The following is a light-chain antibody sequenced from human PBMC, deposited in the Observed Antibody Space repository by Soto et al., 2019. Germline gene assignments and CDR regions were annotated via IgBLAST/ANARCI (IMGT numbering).Light chain of an antibody. CDR1: QDIRNS. Sequence: DIQMTQSPSSLSASVGDRVTITCQASQDIRNSLNWYQQKPGRAPKLLIYDASNVETGVPSRFSGTGSGTHFSFSISSLQPEEFATYYCQQYDYLVTFGQGTRLEIK. V-gene: IGKV1-33*01. CDR3: QQYDYLVT. J-gene: IGKJ5*01. CDR2: DAS.